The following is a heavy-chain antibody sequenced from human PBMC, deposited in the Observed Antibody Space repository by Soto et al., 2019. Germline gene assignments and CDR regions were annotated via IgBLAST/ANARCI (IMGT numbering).Heavy chain of an antibody. J-gene: IGHJ6*03. D-gene: IGHD5-18*01. CDR1: GFTFSSYG. CDR2: ICYDGSNK. V-gene: IGHV3-33*01. CDR3: ARGSYGPAYYYYMDV. Sequence: QVQLVESGGGVVQPGRSLRLSCAASGFTFSSYGMHWVRQAPGKGLEWVAVICYDGSNKYYADSVKGRFTISRHNSKNTLYLQMNSLRAEDTAVYYCARGSYGPAYYYYMDVWGKGTTVTVSS.